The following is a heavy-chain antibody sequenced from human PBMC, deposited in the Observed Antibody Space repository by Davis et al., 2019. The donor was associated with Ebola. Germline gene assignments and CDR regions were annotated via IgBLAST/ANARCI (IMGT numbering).Heavy chain of an antibody. CDR2: IYYSGST. CDR3: ARRGTSSWYAGWFDP. D-gene: IGHD6-13*01. Sequence: GSLRLSCTASGGSISSYYWSWIRQPPGKGLEWIGYIYYSGSTNYNPSLKSRVTTSVDTSKNQFSLKLSSVTAADTAMYYCARRGTSSWYAGWFDPWGQGTLVTVSS. J-gene: IGHJ5*02. V-gene: IGHV4-59*08. CDR1: GGSISSYY.